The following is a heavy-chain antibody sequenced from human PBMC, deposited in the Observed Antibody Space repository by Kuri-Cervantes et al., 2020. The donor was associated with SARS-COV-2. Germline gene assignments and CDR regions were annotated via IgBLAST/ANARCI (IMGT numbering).Heavy chain of an antibody. CDR3: ARVWFGELLSTFDY. CDR2: IKQDGSEK. CDR1: GFTFSSYW. J-gene: IGHJ4*02. Sequence: GGSLRLSCAASGFTFSSYWMSWVRQAPGKGLEWVANIKQDGSEKYYVDSVKGQFTISRDNAKNSLYLQMNSLRAEDTAVYYCARVWFGELLSTFDYWGQGTLVTVSS. V-gene: IGHV3-7*01. D-gene: IGHD3-10*01.